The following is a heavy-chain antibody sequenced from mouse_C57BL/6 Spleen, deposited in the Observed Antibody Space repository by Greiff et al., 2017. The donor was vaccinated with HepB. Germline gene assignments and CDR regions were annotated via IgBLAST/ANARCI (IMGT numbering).Heavy chain of an antibody. D-gene: IGHD1-1*01. J-gene: IGHJ1*03. CDR2: ISNGGGST. Sequence: EVKLQESGGGLVQPGGSLKLSCAASGFTFSDYYMYWVRQTPEKRLEWVAYISNGGGSTYYPDTVKGRFTISRDNAKNTLYLQMSRLKSEDTAMYYCARRTTVVNFDVWGTGTTVTVSS. CDR3: ARRTTVVNFDV. CDR1: GFTFSDYY. V-gene: IGHV5-12*01.